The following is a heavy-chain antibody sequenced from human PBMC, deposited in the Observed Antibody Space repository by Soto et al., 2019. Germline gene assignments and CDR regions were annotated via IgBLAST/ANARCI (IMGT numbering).Heavy chain of an antibody. CDR1: GFTFSNFA. J-gene: IGHJ6*02. Sequence: QVQLVESGGGVVQPGRSLRVSCAASGFTFSNFAMHWVRQAPGKGLEWVAVISYDATHQYYADSVKGRFTISRDNSKNTMYLQMNSLRSEDTAVYFCARDGVTYYYYYGMDVWGQGTTVAVSS. V-gene: IGHV3-30*04. CDR3: ARDGVTYYYYYGMDV. D-gene: IGHD5-18*01. CDR2: ISYDATHQ.